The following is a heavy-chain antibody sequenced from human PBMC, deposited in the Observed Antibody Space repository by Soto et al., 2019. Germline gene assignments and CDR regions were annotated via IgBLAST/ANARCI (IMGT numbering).Heavy chain of an antibody. V-gene: IGHV3-30-3*01. D-gene: IGHD3-16*01. CDR1: GFTFSSYA. CDR3: ARDDDYVWGSRGAFDI. J-gene: IGHJ3*02. Sequence: QVQLVESGGGVVQPGRSLRLSCAASGFTFSSYAMHWVRQAPGKGLEWVAVISYDGSNKYYADSVKGRFTISRDNSKNARYLQMNSLRAEDTAVYYCARDDDYVWGSRGAFDIWGQGTMVTVSS. CDR2: ISYDGSNK.